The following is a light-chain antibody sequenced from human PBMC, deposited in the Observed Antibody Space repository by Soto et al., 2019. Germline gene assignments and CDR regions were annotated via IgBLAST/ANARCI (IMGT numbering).Light chain of an antibody. J-gene: IGKJ4*01. CDR2: DAS. CDR3: QQVNVYPST. V-gene: IGKV1-9*01. Sequence: TQSPATLSVSPGERATLSCRASQGISSYLGCYQQKPGKAPNLLIYDASTLHSGVPSRFSGGGSGTDFTLTISSLQPEDFATYYCQQVNVYPSTFGGGTKVDIK. CDR1: QGISSY.